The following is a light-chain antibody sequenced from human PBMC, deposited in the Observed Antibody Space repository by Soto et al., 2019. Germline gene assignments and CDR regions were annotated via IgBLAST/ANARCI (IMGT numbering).Light chain of an antibody. Sequence: DIQMTQSPSTLSASVGDRVTITCRASQSISSWLAWYQQKPGKAPKLLIYKASSLESGVPSRFSGSGSGPEFTLTISSLQPDDFETYYCQQYNSYWTFGQGTKVDIK. CDR1: QSISSW. V-gene: IGKV1-5*03. CDR2: KAS. J-gene: IGKJ1*01. CDR3: QQYNSYWT.